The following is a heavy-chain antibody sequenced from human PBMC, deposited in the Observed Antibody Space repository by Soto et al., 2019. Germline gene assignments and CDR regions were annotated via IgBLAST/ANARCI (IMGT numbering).Heavy chain of an antibody. CDR3: ARGEDGTTFDY. D-gene: IGHD1-1*01. Sequence: SETLSLTCTVSGGSVSSANYYWSWIRQPPGKGLEWIGYIYHSGSTYYNPSLKSRVTISVDRSKNQFSLKLSSVTAADTAVYYCARGEDGTTFDYWGQGTLVTVSS. CDR2: IYHSGST. J-gene: IGHJ4*02. V-gene: IGHV4-30-2*01. CDR1: GGSVSSANYY.